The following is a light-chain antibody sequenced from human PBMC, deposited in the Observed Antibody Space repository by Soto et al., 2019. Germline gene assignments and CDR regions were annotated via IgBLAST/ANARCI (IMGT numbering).Light chain of an antibody. CDR1: QGVTTN. CDR3: QQYNNWPFS. Sequence: ERGMSQSPATLSVSPGERATLTCRAGQGVTTNFAWYQQKSGQSPRLLIYDVSTRATGVPARFSGTGSETDFTLTISGLQSEDSAVYFCQQYNNWPFSFGQGTRLEIK. J-gene: IGKJ5*01. CDR2: DVS. V-gene: IGKV3-15*01.